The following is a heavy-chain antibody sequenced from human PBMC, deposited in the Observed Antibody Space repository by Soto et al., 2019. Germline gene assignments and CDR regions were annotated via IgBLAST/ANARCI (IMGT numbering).Heavy chain of an antibody. J-gene: IGHJ4*02. CDR1: GGSISSSSYY. CDR2: IYYSGST. Sequence: SETLSLTCTVSGGSISSSSYYWGWIRQPPGKGLEWIGSIYYSGSTYYNPSLKSRVTISVDTSKNQFSLKLSSVTAADTAVYYCAGITRKNRNFDYWGQGTLVTVSS. CDR3: AGITRKNRNFDY. V-gene: IGHV4-39*01.